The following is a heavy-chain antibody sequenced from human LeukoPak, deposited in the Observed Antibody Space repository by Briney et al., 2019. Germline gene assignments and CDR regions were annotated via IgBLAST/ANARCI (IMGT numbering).Heavy chain of an antibody. CDR3: AKDMGLLGGSLNWFDP. CDR2: ISGSGGST. D-gene: IGHD1-26*01. Sequence: GGSLRLSCAASGFTFSSYAMSWVRQAPGKGLEWVSAISGSGGSTYYADSVKGRFTISRDNPKNTLYLQMNSLRAEDTAVYYCAKDMGLLGGSLNWFDPWGQGTLVTVSS. J-gene: IGHJ5*02. V-gene: IGHV3-23*01. CDR1: GFTFSSYA.